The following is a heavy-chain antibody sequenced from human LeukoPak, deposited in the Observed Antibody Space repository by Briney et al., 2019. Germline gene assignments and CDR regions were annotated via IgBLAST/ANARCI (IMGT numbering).Heavy chain of an antibody. CDR3: ARDYCSSTSCPGGWFDP. Sequence: HPGRSLRLSCAASGFTFSSYAMHWVRQAPGKGLEWVAVISYDGSNKYYADSVKGRFTISRDNYKNTLYLQMNSLRAEDTAVYYCARDYCSSTSCPGGWFDPWGQGTLVTVSS. V-gene: IGHV3-30*04. CDR2: ISYDGSNK. D-gene: IGHD2-2*01. J-gene: IGHJ5*02. CDR1: GFTFSSYA.